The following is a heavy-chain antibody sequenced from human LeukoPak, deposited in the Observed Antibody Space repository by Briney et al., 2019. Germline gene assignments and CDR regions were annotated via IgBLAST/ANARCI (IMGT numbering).Heavy chain of an antibody. Sequence: PSETLSLTCTVSGGSISSGSHYWSWIRQPAGKGLEWIGRIYTSGSTNYNPSLKSRVTISIDTSKNQFSLKLSSVTAADTAVYYCARVVGVLWLDYMDVWGKGTTVTISS. D-gene: IGHD3-10*01. CDR1: GGSISSGSHY. V-gene: IGHV4-61*02. J-gene: IGHJ6*03. CDR2: IYTSGST. CDR3: ARVVGVLWLDYMDV.